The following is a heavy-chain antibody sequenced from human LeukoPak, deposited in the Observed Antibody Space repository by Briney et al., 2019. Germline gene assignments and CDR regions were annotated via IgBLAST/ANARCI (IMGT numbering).Heavy chain of an antibody. D-gene: IGHD5-18*01. CDR3: VREDTALRDFDY. Sequence: ASVKVSCKASGYTFTSYGISWVRQAPGQGLEWMGWISAYNGNTNYAQKLQGRVTMTTDTSTSTAYMELRSLRSDDTAVYYCVREDTALRDFDYWGQGTLVTVSS. CDR2: ISAYNGNT. J-gene: IGHJ4*02. V-gene: IGHV1-18*01. CDR1: GYTFTSYG.